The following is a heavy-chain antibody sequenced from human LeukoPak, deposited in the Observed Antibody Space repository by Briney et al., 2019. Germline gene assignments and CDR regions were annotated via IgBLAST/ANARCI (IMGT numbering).Heavy chain of an antibody. CDR3: ARGSKAAAGTDFTY. CDR1: GFTVSSNY. D-gene: IGHD6-13*01. J-gene: IGHJ4*02. CDR2: IYSGGST. Sequence: GGSLRLSCAASGFTVSSNYMSWVRQAPGKGLEWVSVIYSGGSTYYADSVKGRFTISRDNSKNTLYLQMNSLRAEDTAVYYCARGSKAAAGTDFTYWGQGTLVIVSS. V-gene: IGHV3-53*01.